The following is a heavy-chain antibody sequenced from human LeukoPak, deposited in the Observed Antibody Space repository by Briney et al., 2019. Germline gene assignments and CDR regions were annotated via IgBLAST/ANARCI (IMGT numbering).Heavy chain of an antibody. Sequence: GGSLRLSCAASGFTFSSYAMSWVRQAPGKGLEWVSAISGSGGSTYYADSVKGRFTISRDNSKNTLYLQMNSLRAEDTAVYYCAKGLRYCSGGSCYNSWGQGTLVTVSS. D-gene: IGHD2-15*01. CDR1: GFTFSSYA. CDR2: ISGSGGST. CDR3: AKGLRYCSGGSCYNS. V-gene: IGHV3-23*01. J-gene: IGHJ4*02.